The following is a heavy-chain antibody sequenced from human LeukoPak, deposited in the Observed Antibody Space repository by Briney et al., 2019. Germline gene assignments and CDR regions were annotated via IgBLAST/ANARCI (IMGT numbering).Heavy chain of an antibody. CDR3: AKSRGYGSGSPTYAFDI. CDR1: GFTFSSYA. Sequence: GGSLRLSCSASGFTFSSYAMSWVRQAPEKGLGWVSTVSGSGGNTYYVDRVKGRFTISRDNSKNTVYLEMDSLTVDGTAVYYCAKSRGYGSGSPTYAFDIWGQGTMVTVSS. D-gene: IGHD3-10*01. J-gene: IGHJ3*02. V-gene: IGHV3-23*01. CDR2: VSGSGGNT.